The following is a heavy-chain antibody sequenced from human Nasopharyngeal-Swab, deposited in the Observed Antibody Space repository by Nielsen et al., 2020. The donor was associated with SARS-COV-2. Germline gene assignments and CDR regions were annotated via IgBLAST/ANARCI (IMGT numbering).Heavy chain of an antibody. J-gene: IGHJ2*01. CDR1: GGSISSGSYY. Sequence: LRLSCTVSGGSISSGSYYWSWIRQPAGKGLEWIRRMYTSGSTTYNPSLKSRVTISVDTSKNQLSLKLSSVTAADTAVYYCARGQATGLVVVTSSGYFDLWGRGTLVTVSS. CDR3: ARGQATGLVVVTSSGYFDL. D-gene: IGHD2-21*02. V-gene: IGHV4-61*02. CDR2: MYTSGST.